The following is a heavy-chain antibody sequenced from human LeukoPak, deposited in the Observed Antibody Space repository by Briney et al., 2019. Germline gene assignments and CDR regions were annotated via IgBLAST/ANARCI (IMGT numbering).Heavy chain of an antibody. CDR2: ISGSGGST. J-gene: IGHJ4*02. CDR1: GFTFSSYA. V-gene: IGHV3-23*01. D-gene: IGHD3-3*01. CDR3: APEIQYDFWSGYPAVDY. Sequence: GGSLRLSCAASGFTFSSYAMSWVRQAPGKRLEWVSAISGSGGSTYYADSVKGRFTISRDNSKNTLYLQMNSLRAEDTAVYYCAPEIQYDFWSGYPAVDYWGQGTLVTVSS.